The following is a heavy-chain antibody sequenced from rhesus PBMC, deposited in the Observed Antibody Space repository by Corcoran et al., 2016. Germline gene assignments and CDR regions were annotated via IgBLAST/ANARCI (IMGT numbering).Heavy chain of an antibody. CDR1: GFTSCTYF. D-gene: IGHD3-16*01. CDR3: TKSSDYYSGSSA. V-gene: IGHV3-13*01. CDR2: IKNKANSYTT. Sequence: EVQLVESGGGLVQPGGSLRLSCSASGFTSCTYFLPWVHPAQGQGIEWVSLIKNKANSYTTEYAAAVKGRFTISRDDSKNTLFLQMSSLKTEDTALYYCTKSSDYYSGSSAWGQGVLVTVSS. J-gene: IGHJ4*01.